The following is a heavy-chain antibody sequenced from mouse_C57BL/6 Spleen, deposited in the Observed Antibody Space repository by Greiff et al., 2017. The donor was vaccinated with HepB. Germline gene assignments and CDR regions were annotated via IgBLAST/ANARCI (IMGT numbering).Heavy chain of an antibody. CDR3: ARSRPDYYGTHYFDY. CDR2: IYPGDGDT. Sequence: QVQLKESGPELVKPGASVKISCKASGYAFSSSWMNWVKQRPGKGLEWIGRIYPGDGDTNYNGKFKGKATLTADKSSSTAYMQLSSLTSEDSAVYFCARSRPDYYGTHYFDYWGQGTTLTVSS. D-gene: IGHD1-1*01. CDR1: GYAFSSSW. J-gene: IGHJ2*01. V-gene: IGHV1-82*01.